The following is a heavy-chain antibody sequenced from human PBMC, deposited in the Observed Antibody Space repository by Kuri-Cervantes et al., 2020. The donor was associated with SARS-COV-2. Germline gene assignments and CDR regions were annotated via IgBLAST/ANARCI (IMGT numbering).Heavy chain of an antibody. D-gene: IGHD2-2*01. CDR1: GGTFSSYA. Sequence: SVKVSCKASGGTFSSYAISWVRQAPGQGLEWMGGIIPIFGIANYAQKFQGRVTITADESTSTAYMGLSSLRSEDTAVYYCAVDLGSVICSSISCPQGWFDPWGQGTLVTVSS. CDR2: IIPIFGIA. CDR3: AVDLGSVICSSISCPQGWFDP. J-gene: IGHJ5*02. V-gene: IGHV1-69*13.